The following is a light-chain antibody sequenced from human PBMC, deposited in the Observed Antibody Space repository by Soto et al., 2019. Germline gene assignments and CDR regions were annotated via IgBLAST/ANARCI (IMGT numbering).Light chain of an antibody. Sequence: EIVLTQSPGTLSLSPGERATLSCRASQSVSSSYLALYQQKPGQPPRLLIYGASSRATGIPDRFSGSGSGTDFTLTISRLEPEDFAVFYCQHYDSLPITFGQGTRLEIK. CDR2: GAS. J-gene: IGKJ5*01. CDR3: QHYDSLPIT. V-gene: IGKV3-20*01. CDR1: QSVSSSY.